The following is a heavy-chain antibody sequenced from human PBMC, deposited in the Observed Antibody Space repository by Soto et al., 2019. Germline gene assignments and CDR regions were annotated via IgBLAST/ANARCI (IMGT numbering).Heavy chain of an antibody. J-gene: IGHJ5*02. CDR2: IWYDGSNK. CDR1: GLTFSSYG. D-gene: IGHD6-13*01. Sequence: QVQLVESGGGLFRPGGSLSLSVEASGLTFSSYGRPWARKAQGKGLEGVAVIWYDGSNKYYADSVKGRFTISRDNSKNTLYLQMNSLRAEDTAVYYCARDRGAAAGENWFDPWGQGTLVTVSS. V-gene: IGHV3-33*01. CDR3: ARDRGAAAGENWFDP.